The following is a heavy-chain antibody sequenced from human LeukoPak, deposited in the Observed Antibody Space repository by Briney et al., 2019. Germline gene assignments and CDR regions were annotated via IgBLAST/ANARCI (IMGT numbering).Heavy chain of an antibody. Sequence: ASVTVSCKATSRISWVRQAPGQGLAWMGWIGTYGGDTYYAQKFQSRNTVPTDTSTSTVYMELRNLPSDDTAVYYCARDLWNFYDDSGYNRDFDSWGQGTLVTVSS. CDR3: ARDLWNFYDDSGYNRDFDS. V-gene: IGHV1-18*01. CDR2: IGTYGGDT. J-gene: IGHJ5*01. CDR1: TSR. D-gene: IGHD3-22*01.